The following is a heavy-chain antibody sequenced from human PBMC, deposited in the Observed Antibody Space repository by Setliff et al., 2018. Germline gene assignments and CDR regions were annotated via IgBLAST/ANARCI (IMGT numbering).Heavy chain of an antibody. D-gene: IGHD2-8*01. CDR2: IKHGGTT. J-gene: IGHJ4*02. CDR1: GYSIGSDYF. Sequence: PSETLSLTCRVSGYSIGSDYFWAWVRQPPGKGLEWVATIKHGGTTYYNPSLRSRVIISVDASKNAFSLRLNSVTAADTAVFYCARHAITSGGRPDCFDNWGPGTLVTVSS. V-gene: IGHV4-38-2*01. CDR3: ARHAITSGGRPDCFDN.